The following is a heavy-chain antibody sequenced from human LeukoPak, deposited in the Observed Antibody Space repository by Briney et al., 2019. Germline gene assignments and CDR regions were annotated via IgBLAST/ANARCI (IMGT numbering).Heavy chain of an antibody. CDR3: ARHSRDGYNFYFDY. D-gene: IGHD5-24*01. CDR1: GGSISSYY. V-gene: IGHV4-59*08. Sequence: PSETLSLTCTVPGGSISSYYWSWIRQPPGKGLEWIGYIYYSGSTNYNPSLKSRVTISVDTSKNQFSLKLSSVTAADTAVYYCARHSRDGYNFYFDYWGQGTLVTVSS. CDR2: IYYSGST. J-gene: IGHJ4*02.